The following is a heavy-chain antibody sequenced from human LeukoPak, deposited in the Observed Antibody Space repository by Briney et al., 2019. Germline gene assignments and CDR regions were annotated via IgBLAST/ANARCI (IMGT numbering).Heavy chain of an antibody. D-gene: IGHD5-18*01. J-gene: IGHJ4*02. V-gene: IGHV3-33*01. CDR2: IWYDGSNK. CDR1: GFTFSSYG. CDR3: ARDHGYSYVDY. Sequence: GGSLRLSCAASGFTFSSYGVHWVRQAPGKGLEWVAVIWYDGSNKFYADSVKGRFTISRDNSKNTLYLQMNSLRAEDTAMYYCARDHGYSYVDYWGQGPLVTVSS.